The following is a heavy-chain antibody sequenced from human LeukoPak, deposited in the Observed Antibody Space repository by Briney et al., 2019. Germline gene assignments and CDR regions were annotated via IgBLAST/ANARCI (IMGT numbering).Heavy chain of an antibody. V-gene: IGHV4-4*02. J-gene: IGHJ4*02. Sequence: TSGTLSLTCAVSGGSISSNNWWSWVCQPPGKGLEWIGSIYYSGSTYYNPSLKSRVTISVDTSKNQFSLKLSSVTAADTAVYYCARQELGYCSSTSCYRPFDYWGQGTLVTVSS. CDR3: ARQELGYCSSTSCYRPFDY. D-gene: IGHD2-2*01. CDR2: IYYSGST. CDR1: GGSISSNNW.